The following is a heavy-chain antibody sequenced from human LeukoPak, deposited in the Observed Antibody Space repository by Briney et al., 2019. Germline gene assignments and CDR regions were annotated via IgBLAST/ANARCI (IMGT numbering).Heavy chain of an antibody. CDR3: ARDYGSGEQEAFDI. J-gene: IGHJ3*02. Sequence: GGSLRLSCAASGFTFSSYAMHWVRQAPGKGLEWVAVISYDGSNKYYADSVKGGFTISRDNSENTLYLQMNSLRAEDTAVYYCARDYGSGEQEAFDIWGQGTMVTVSS. V-gene: IGHV3-30-3*01. CDR1: GFTFSSYA. CDR2: ISYDGSNK. D-gene: IGHD3-10*01.